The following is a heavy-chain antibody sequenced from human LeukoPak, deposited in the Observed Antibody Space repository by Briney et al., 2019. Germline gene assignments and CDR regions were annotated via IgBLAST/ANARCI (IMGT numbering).Heavy chain of an antibody. V-gene: IGHV3-23*01. CDR1: GFTFNNYG. CDR2: ISNDGGGT. Sequence: GGSLRLSCAASGFTFNNYGLIWVRQAPGKGLEWVAAISNDGGGTMYAAFVEGRFTIPRDNSKNTLFLQMNSLRAEDTALYYCAKGSSGYFADLWGQGTLVTVSS. J-gene: IGHJ5*02. D-gene: IGHD3-22*01. CDR3: AKGSSGYFADL.